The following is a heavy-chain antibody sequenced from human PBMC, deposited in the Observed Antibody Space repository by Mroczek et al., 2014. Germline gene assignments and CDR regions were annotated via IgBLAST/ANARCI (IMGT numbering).Heavy chain of an antibody. CDR1: GGSFSAYY. Sequence: QVQLQQWGAGLLKSSETLSLTCAVYGGSFSAYYLDWIRQPPGRGWSGLGKSIIVEAPTTTRPQESSHHIVDTSKNHFSLKLSSVTAADTAVYYCARGQGGYDFDDKRRHYFDYWGQGTLVTSPQ. D-gene: IGHD3/OR15-3a*01. V-gene: IGHV4-34*01. J-gene: IGHJ4*02. CDR3: ARGQGGYDFDDKRRHYFDY. CDR2: SIIVEAP.